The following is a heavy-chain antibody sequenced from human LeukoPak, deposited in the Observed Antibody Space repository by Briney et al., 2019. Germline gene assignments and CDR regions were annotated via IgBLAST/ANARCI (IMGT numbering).Heavy chain of an antibody. J-gene: IGHJ6*03. CDR3: ARGPLFRVAGYYYYYYYMDV. D-gene: IGHD6-19*01. V-gene: IGHV4-39*01. CDR1: GGSISSSSYY. Sequence: PSETLSLTCTVSGGSISSSSYYWGWIRQPPGKGLEWIGSIYYSGSTYYNPSLKSRVTISVDTSKNQFSLKLSSVTAADTAVYYCARGPLFRVAGYYYYYYYMDVWGKGTTVTVSS. CDR2: IYYSGST.